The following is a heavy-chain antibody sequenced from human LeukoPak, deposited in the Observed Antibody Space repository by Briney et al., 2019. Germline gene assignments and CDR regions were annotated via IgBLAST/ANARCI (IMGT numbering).Heavy chain of an antibody. D-gene: IGHD3-22*01. Sequence: SVKVSCKASGGTFSSYAISWVRQAPGQGLEWMGGIIPIFGTANYAQKFQGRVTITADESTSTAYMELSSLRSEDTAVYYCVSDYYDSSGYYRPRGYWGQGTLVTVSS. CDR3: VSDYYDSSGYYRPRGY. CDR1: GGTFSSYA. CDR2: IIPIFGTA. V-gene: IGHV1-69*01. J-gene: IGHJ4*02.